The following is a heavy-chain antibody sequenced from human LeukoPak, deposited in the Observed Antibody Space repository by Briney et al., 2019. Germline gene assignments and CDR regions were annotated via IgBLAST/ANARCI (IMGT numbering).Heavy chain of an antibody. Sequence: GGSLRLSCAASGFSFSSYGMHWVRQAPGKGLEWVSGINNSGGSTYYADSVKGRFTISRDNSKNTLYLQMSSLRAEDTAVYYCARGYFWLFDYWGQGALVTVSS. CDR1: GFSFSSYG. D-gene: IGHD1-14*01. CDR2: INNSGGST. CDR3: ARGYFWLFDY. J-gene: IGHJ4*02. V-gene: IGHV3-23*01.